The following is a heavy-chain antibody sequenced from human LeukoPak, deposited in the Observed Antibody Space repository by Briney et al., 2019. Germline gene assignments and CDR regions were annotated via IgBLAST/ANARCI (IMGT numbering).Heavy chain of an antibody. Sequence: GGSLRLSCAASGFTLSNYDMIWVRQAPGRRLEWVSSIRESGGGTYYTDSVKGRFTVSRDNSKNTLYLQMNSLRAEDTAVYYCARRGIVVRGFLIGLHKQAYYFDYWGQGALVTVSS. CDR1: GFTLSNYD. CDR3: ARRGIVVRGFLIGLHKQAYYFDY. J-gene: IGHJ4*02. V-gene: IGHV3-23*01. CDR2: IRESGGGT. D-gene: IGHD3-10*01.